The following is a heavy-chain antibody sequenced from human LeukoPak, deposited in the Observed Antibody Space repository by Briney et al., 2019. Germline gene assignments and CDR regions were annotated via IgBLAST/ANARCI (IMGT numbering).Heavy chain of an antibody. V-gene: IGHV5-51*01. CDR1: GYSFSSYW. CDR2: IYPCDSDT. Sequence: GESLKISCKGSGYSFSSYWIGWVRQMPGKGLEWMGIIYPCDSDTRYSPSFQGQVTISADKSISTAYLQWSSLKASDTAMYYCAGRDGEDYYYYGLDVWGQGTTVTVSS. CDR3: AGRDGEDYYYYGLDV. J-gene: IGHJ6*02. D-gene: IGHD4-17*01.